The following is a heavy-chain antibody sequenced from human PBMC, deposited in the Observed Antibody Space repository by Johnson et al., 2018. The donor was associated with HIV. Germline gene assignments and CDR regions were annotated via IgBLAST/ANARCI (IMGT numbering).Heavy chain of an antibody. D-gene: IGHD4-11*01. CDR1: GFTFSSYG. CDR2: ISYDGSNK. Sequence: QVQLVESGGGVVQPGRSLRLSCAASGFTFSSYGMHWVRQAPGKGLECVAVISYDGSNKYYADSVKGRFTISRDNSKNTLYLQMSSLRAEDTAVYYCAKETRDSRSAFDVWGQGTLVTVSS. J-gene: IGHJ3*01. V-gene: IGHV3-30*18. CDR3: AKETRDSRSAFDV.